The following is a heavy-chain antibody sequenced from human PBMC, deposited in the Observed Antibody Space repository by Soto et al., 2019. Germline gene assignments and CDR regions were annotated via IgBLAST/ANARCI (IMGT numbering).Heavy chain of an antibody. CDR1: GRSINSGDYY. CDR3: ASLDYGDRWFDP. Sequence: QVRLQESGPGLVKPSQTLSLTCTVSGRSINSGDYYWSWIRQPPGKGLEWIGFIYYSGGTYNNPSLKSRLIMSIDTSKNQFFRRLTSVTAADTAVYYCASLDYGDRWFDPWGQGTLVTVSS. V-gene: IGHV4-30-4*01. J-gene: IGHJ5*02. D-gene: IGHD4-17*01. CDR2: IYYSGGT.